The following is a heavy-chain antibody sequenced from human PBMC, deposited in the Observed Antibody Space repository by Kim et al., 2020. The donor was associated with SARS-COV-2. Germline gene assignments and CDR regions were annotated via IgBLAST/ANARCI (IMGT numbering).Heavy chain of an antibody. J-gene: IGHJ4*02. CDR2: INQYGTKT. Sequence: GGSLRLSCGASGFSFNTYWMTWVRQAPGEGLEWVANINQYGTKTHHVDSLRGRFTISRDNAEDSLFLQMNNLRADDTAVYYCARAGFAGAFGFWGQGTLVTVSS. CDR1: GFSFNTYW. D-gene: IGHD3-10*01. V-gene: IGHV3-7*03. CDR3: ARAGFAGAFGF.